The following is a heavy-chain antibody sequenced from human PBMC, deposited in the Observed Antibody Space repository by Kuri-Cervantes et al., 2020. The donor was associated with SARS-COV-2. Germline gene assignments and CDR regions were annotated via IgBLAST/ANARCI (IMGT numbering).Heavy chain of an antibody. CDR3: ARDIVVVPAARTPGMDV. D-gene: IGHD2-2*01. V-gene: IGHV3-9*01. CDR2: ISWNGGSI. CDR1: GFSFDDYA. J-gene: IGHJ6*02. Sequence: SLKISCAASGFSFDDYAMHWVRQVPGQGLEWVSRISWNGGSIGYAVSVKGRFTISRDNSKNTLYLQMNSLRAEDTAVYYCARDIVVVPAARTPGMDVWGQGTTVTVSS.